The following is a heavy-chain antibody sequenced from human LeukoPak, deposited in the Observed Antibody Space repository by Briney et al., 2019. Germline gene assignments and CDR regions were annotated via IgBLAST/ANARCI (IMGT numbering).Heavy chain of an antibody. V-gene: IGHV3-53*01. D-gene: IGHD6-19*01. CDR2: IYSGGST. CDR1: GFTVSSNY. Sequence: GGSLRLSCAASGFTVSSNYMSLVRQAPGKGLEWVSVIYSGGSTYYADSVKGRFTISRDNSKNTLYLQMNSLRAEDTAVYYCARDGSSGWSLSYWGQGTLVTVSS. CDR3: ARDGSSGWSLSY. J-gene: IGHJ4*02.